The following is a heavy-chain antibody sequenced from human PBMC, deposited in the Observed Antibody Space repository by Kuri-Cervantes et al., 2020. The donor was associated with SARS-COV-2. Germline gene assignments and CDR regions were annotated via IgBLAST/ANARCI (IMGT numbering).Heavy chain of an antibody. J-gene: IGHJ6*03. CDR2: IYHSGST. Sequence: SETLSLTCAVSGYSISSGYYWGWIRQPPGKGLEWIGSIYHSGSTYYNPSLKSRVTISVDTSKNQFSLKLSSVTAADTAVYYCVQVDIAAAGTNYYYYMDVWGKGTTVTVS. CDR1: GYSISSGYY. CDR3: VQVDIAAAGTNYYYYMDV. D-gene: IGHD6-13*01. V-gene: IGHV4-38-2*01.